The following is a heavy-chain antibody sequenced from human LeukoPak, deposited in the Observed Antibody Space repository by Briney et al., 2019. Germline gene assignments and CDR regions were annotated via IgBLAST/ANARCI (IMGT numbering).Heavy chain of an antibody. CDR1: GDSISSYY. V-gene: IGHV4-59*12. Sequence: SETLSLTCTVSGDSISSYYWSWIRQPAGKGLEWIGEIYHSGSTNYNPSLKSRVTIAVDKSKNQFSLKLSSVTAADTAVYYCAGMVRIAAAGALPRAFDIWGQGTMVTVSS. D-gene: IGHD6-13*01. J-gene: IGHJ3*02. CDR2: IYHSGST. CDR3: AGMVRIAAAGALPRAFDI.